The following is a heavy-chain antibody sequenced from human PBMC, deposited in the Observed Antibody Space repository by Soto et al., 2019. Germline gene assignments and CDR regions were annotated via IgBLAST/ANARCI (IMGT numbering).Heavy chain of an antibody. V-gene: IGHV1-2*04. D-gene: IGHD2-8*02. Sequence: ASVKVSCKASGYTFTGYYMHWVRQAPGQGLEWMGWINPNSGGTNYAQKFLGWVTMTRDTSISTAYMELSRLRSDDTAVYYCARDQDVRSTHTGDAFDIWGQGTMVTVSS. CDR2: INPNSGGT. J-gene: IGHJ3*02. CDR3: ARDQDVRSTHTGDAFDI. CDR1: GYTFTGYY.